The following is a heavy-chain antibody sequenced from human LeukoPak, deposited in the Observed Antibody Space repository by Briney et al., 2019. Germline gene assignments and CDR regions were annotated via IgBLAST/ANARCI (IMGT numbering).Heavy chain of an antibody. V-gene: IGHV5-51*01. D-gene: IGHD2-21*02. Sequence: GESLQISCQGSGSSFTNYWIAWVRQLPGKGLEWMGIIYPGDSDTRYSPSFQGQVTISADKSISTAYLQWIGLKASDTAVYYCARLSDGDLDFWGQGTLVTVSS. CDR3: ARLSDGDLDF. CDR2: IYPGDSDT. J-gene: IGHJ4*02. CDR1: GSSFTNYW.